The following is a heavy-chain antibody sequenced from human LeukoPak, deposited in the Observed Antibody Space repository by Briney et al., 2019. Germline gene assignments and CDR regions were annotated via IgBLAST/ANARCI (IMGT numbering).Heavy chain of an antibody. V-gene: IGHV5-51*01. CDR2: IYPGDSDT. J-gene: IGHJ3*02. CDR3: AKTRDGFLSGAFDI. CDR1: GSRFTSYW. Sequence: GESLKISCKGSGSRFTSYWIGWVRQMPGKGLEWMGIIYPGDSDTRYSPSSQGQVTISADKSIRTAYLQWSSLKASDTAMYYCAKTRDGFLSGAFDIWGQGTMVTVSS. D-gene: IGHD5-24*01.